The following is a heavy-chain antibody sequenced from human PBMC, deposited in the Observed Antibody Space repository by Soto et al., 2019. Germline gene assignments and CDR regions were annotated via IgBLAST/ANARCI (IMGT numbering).Heavy chain of an antibody. V-gene: IGHV4-39*01. CDR1: GGSISSSSYY. CDR3: ARGWEDYYDSTIDY. Sequence: ETLSLTCTVSGGSISSSSYYWGWIRQPPGKGLEWIGSIYYSGSTYYNPSLKSRVTISVDTSKNQFSLKLSSVTAADTAVYYCARGWEDYYDSTIDYWGQGTLVTVSS. D-gene: IGHD3-22*01. J-gene: IGHJ4*02. CDR2: IYYSGST.